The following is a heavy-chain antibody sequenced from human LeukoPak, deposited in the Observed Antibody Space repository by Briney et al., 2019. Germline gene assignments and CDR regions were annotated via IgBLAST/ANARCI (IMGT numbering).Heavy chain of an antibody. J-gene: IGHJ6*03. CDR2: ISSSGSII. CDR1: GFTFSSYS. CDR3: ARVRTTGTYYFYYYMDA. Sequence: GGSLRLSCAASGFTFSSYSMNWVRQAPGKGLEWVSYISSSGSIIYYADSVKGRFTISRDNAKNSLYLQMNSLRAEDTAVYYCARVRTTGTYYFYYYMDAWGKGTTVTVSS. D-gene: IGHD1-7*01. V-gene: IGHV3-48*04.